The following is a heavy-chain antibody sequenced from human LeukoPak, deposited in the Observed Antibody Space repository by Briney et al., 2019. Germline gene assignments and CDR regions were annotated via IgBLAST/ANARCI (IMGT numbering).Heavy chain of an antibody. CDR1: GFTYSRYS. V-gene: IGHV3-21*01. D-gene: IGHD5-18*01. Sequence: AGGPLRLSCAVSGFTYSRYSMNWVRQAPGKGLEWVSSISSSSSYIYYADSVKGRFTISRDNAKNSLYLQMNSLRAKDTAVYYRARVDSYGHLRPFDYWGQGTLVTVSS. CDR2: ISSSSSYI. J-gene: IGHJ4*02. CDR3: ARVDSYGHLRPFDY.